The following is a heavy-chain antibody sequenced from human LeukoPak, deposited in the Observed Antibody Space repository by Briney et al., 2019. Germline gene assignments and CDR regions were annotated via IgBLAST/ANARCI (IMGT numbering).Heavy chain of an antibody. CDR2: IYGSGTI. D-gene: IGHD3-10*01. Sequence: SETLSLTCTVSGGSIHSYWSWMRQPAGKGPEWIWRIYGSGTITYNPSLESRVTMSVDTSKNQFSLKLRSVTAADTAVYYCARDSGTTGEVKFDPWGQGILVTVSS. CDR1: GGSIHSY. V-gene: IGHV4-4*07. CDR3: ARDSGTTGEVKFDP. J-gene: IGHJ5*02.